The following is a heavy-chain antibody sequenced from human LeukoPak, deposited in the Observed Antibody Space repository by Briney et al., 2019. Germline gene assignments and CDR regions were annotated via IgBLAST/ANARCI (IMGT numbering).Heavy chain of an antibody. CDR3: ARRDLVATIFY. CDR1: GFTFSSYN. J-gene: IGHJ4*02. CDR2: ISSSSNTI. D-gene: IGHD5-12*01. Sequence: GGSLRLSCAASGFTFSSYNMNWVRQAPGKGLEWVSYISSSSNTIYYADSVKGRFTISRDNAKNSLYLQMNSLRAQDTAVYYCARRDLVATIFYWGQGTLVTVSS. V-gene: IGHV3-48*01.